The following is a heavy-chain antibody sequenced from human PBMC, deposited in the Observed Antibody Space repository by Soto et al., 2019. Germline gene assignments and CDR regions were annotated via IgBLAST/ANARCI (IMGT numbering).Heavy chain of an antibody. CDR3: ARGPRFGELLYGYFDL. D-gene: IGHD3-10*01. CDR2: IYYSGST. V-gene: IGHV4-59*01. CDR1: GGSISSYY. Sequence: SETLSLTCTVSGGSISSYYWSWIRQPPGKGLEWIGYIYYSGSTNYNPSLKSRVTISVDTSKNQFSLKLSSVTAADTAVYYCARGPRFGELLYGYFDLWGRGTLVTVS. J-gene: IGHJ2*01.